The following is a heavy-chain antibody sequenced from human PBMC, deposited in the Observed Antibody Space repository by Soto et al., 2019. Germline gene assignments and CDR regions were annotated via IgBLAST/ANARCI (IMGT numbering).Heavy chain of an antibody. V-gene: IGHV3-73*01. D-gene: IGHD3-10*01. CDR3: TRLISAAQDY. CDR2: IRDRAFSYAT. Sequence: EVLLVESGGGLVQPGGSLKLSCAASGFVFKDSSIHWVRQASVKGLEWVGRIRDRAFSYATAYAASVKGGFTISRDDSTNTAYLQMNSIKTDDTAMYYCTRLISAAQDYWGPGALVTVSS. J-gene: IGHJ4*02. CDR1: GFVFKDSS.